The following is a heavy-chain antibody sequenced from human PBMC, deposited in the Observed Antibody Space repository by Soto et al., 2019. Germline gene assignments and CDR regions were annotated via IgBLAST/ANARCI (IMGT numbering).Heavy chain of an antibody. CDR1: GYTFSNYW. V-gene: IGHV5-51*01. CDR3: AILYQVYTLDH. Sequence: GESLKISCKASGYTFSNYWIGWVRQTPGRGLEWMGIIFPGDSDTKYSPSYRSRVTVSADSSITTAYLQWRSLKASDSALYYCAILYQVYTLDHWGQGTLVTVSS. CDR2: IFPGDSDT. J-gene: IGHJ4*02. D-gene: IGHD2-2*02.